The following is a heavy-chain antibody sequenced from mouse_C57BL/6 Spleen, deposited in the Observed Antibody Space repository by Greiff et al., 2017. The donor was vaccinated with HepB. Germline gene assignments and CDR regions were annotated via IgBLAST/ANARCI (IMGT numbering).Heavy chain of an antibody. D-gene: IGHD1-1*01. CDR1: GFTFSDYG. CDR2: ISSGSSTI. V-gene: IGHV5-17*01. CDR3: ARNRRTTVVEAFDV. J-gene: IGHJ1*03. Sequence: EVQLQESGGALVKPGGSLKLSCAASGFTFSDYGMHWVRQAPEKGLEWVAYISSGSSTIYYADTVKGRFTISRDNAKNTLFLQMTSLRSEDTAMYYCARNRRTTVVEAFDVWGTGTTVTVSS.